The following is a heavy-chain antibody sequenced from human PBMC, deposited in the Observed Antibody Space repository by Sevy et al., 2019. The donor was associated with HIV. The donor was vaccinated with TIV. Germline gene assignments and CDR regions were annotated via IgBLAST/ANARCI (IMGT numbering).Heavy chain of an antibody. CDR2: IKSKTDGGTT. CDR1: GFTFSNAW. Sequence: GGSLRLSCAASGFTFSNAWMSWVRQAPGKGLEWVGRIKSKTDGGTTDYAAPVKGRFTISRDDSQNTLYLQMNSLKTEDTAVYYCTTDLRGCSGGSCYSEAFDIWGQGTMVTVSS. J-gene: IGHJ3*02. CDR3: TTDLRGCSGGSCYSEAFDI. V-gene: IGHV3-15*01. D-gene: IGHD2-15*01.